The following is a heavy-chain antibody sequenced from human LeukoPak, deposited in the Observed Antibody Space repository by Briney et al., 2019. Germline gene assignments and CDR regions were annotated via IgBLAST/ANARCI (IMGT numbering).Heavy chain of an antibody. Sequence: SETLSLTCDVSGASISKTNYYWSWLRQPAGKGLEWVGRLYRNGATNYSPSLKSRVSISIDSSKNQFFMDLRSVTAADTAVYYCANKVYCSTTSCYHAGFWGQGTLVTVSS. CDR3: ANKVYCSTTSCYHAGF. CDR1: GASISKTNYY. CDR2: LYRNGAT. D-gene: IGHD2-2*01. V-gene: IGHV4-61*02. J-gene: IGHJ4*02.